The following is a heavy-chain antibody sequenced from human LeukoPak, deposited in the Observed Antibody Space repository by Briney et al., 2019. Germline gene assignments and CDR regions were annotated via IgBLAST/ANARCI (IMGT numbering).Heavy chain of an antibody. J-gene: IGHJ4*02. D-gene: IGHD4-23*01. CDR1: GYTFTGYY. V-gene: IGHV1-2*02. CDR3: ARPVVTRYYFDY. CDR2: INPNSGGT. Sequence: ASVKVSCKASGYTFTGYYMHLVRQAPGQGLEWMGWINPNSGGTNYAQKFQGRVTMTRDTSISTAYMELSRLRSDDTAVYYCARPVVTRYYFDYWGKGTLVTVSS.